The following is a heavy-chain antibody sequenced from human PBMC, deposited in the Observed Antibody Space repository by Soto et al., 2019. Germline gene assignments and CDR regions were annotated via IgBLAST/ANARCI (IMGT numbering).Heavy chain of an antibody. CDR2: VYYSGST. V-gene: IGHV4-39*01. D-gene: IGHD4-17*01. CDR3: ARLYGDYVFEY. CDR1: GGSISSSSYY. J-gene: IGHJ4*02. Sequence: QLQLQESGPGLVKPSETLSLTCTVSGGSISSSSYYWGWIRQPLGKGLAWFGSVYYSGSTYYNPSLKRRVTISVDTPKNQCSLKLSSVTAADTAVYYCARLYGDYVFEYWGQGTLVTVSS.